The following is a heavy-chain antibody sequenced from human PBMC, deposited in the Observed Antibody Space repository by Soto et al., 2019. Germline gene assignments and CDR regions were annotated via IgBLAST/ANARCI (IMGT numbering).Heavy chain of an antibody. V-gene: IGHV1-8*01. Sequence: ASVKVSCKASGYTFTSYDINWVRQATGQGLEWMGWMNPNSGNTGYAQKFQGRVTMTRNTSISTAYMELSSLRSEDTAVYYCARGLNYDCWSGYSYYYYYMDVWGKGTTVTVSS. CDR3: ARGLNYDCWSGYSYYYYYMDV. CDR1: GYTFTSYD. J-gene: IGHJ6*03. D-gene: IGHD3-3*01. CDR2: MNPNSGNT.